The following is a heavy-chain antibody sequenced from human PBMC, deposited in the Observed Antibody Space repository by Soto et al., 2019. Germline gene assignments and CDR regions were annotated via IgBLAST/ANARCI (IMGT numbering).Heavy chain of an antibody. CDR3: ARTSAAGKYYYGMDV. Sequence: GESLKISCQGSGYRFTSYLIGWVRQMPGKGLEWMGIIYPGDSDTRYSPSFQGQVTISADKSISTAYLQWSSLKASDTAMYYCARTSAAGKYYYGMDVWGQGTTVTVS. J-gene: IGHJ6*02. V-gene: IGHV5-51*01. CDR1: GYRFTSYL. CDR2: IYPGDSDT. D-gene: IGHD6-13*01.